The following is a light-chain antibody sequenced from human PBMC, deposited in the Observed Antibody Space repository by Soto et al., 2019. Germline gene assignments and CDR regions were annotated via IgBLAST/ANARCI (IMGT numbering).Light chain of an antibody. CDR1: QSVSSS. V-gene: IGKV3-15*01. CDR3: QQYNNWPPWT. Sequence: ILMTQSPVTLIVSPGERVTLSCRASQSVSSSIAWYQQKPGQAPRLLIYAASIRATGIPARFSGSGSGTEFTLTISSLQSEDFAVYYCQQYNNWPPWTFGQGTKVDIK. J-gene: IGKJ1*01. CDR2: AAS.